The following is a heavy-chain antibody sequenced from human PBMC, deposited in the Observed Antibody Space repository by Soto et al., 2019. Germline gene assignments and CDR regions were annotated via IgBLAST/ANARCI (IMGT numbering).Heavy chain of an antibody. J-gene: IGHJ6*03. CDR1: GGTFSSYT. CDR2: IIPILGIA. CDR3: ARDKPYNWNDPTPPQGYMDV. Sequence: QVQLVQSGAEVKKPGSSVKVSCKASGGTFSSYTISWVRQAPGQGLEWMGRIIPILGIANYAQKFQGRVTITADKSTSTAYMELSSLRSEDTAVYYCARDKPYNWNDPTPPQGYMDVWGKGTTVTVSS. D-gene: IGHD1-1*01. V-gene: IGHV1-69*08.